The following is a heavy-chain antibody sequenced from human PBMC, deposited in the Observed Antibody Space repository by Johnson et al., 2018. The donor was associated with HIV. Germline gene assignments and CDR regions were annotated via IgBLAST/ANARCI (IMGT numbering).Heavy chain of an antibody. CDR2: ISYDGSNK. CDR3: ASELGIRLDAFDI. V-gene: IGHV3-30-3*01. D-gene: IGHD7-27*01. Sequence: QVQLVESGGGVVQPGRSLRLSCAASGFTFSSYAMHWVRQAPGKGLEWVAVISYDGSNKYYAASVKGRFTISSDNSKNTLYLQMNSLSAEDTAGYYCASELGIRLDAFDIWGQGTMVTVSS. J-gene: IGHJ3*02. CDR1: GFTFSSYA.